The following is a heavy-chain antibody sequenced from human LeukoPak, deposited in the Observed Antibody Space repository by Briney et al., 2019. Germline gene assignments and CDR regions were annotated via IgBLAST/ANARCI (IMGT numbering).Heavy chain of an antibody. CDR2: ISSSSIYI. V-gene: IGHV3-21*01. CDR3: ARGRDGYNLVDAFDI. Sequence: PGGSLRLSCAASGFTFSNYRMNWVRQAPGKGLEWVSSISSSSIYIYYADSLKGRFTISRDNAKNSLYLQMNSLRAEDTAVYYCARGRDGYNLVDAFDIWGQGIMVTDSS. J-gene: IGHJ3*02. CDR1: GFTFSNYR. D-gene: IGHD5-24*01.